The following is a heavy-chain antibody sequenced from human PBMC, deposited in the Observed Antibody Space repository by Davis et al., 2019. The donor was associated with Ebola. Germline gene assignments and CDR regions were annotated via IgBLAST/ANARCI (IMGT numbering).Heavy chain of an antibody. CDR2: INHSGST. Sequence: PSETLSLTCAVYGGSFSGYYWSWIRQPPGKGLEWIGEINHSGSTNYNPSLKSRVTISVDTSKNQFSLKLSSVTAADTAVYYCARDLKDYWGQGTLVTVSS. J-gene: IGHJ4*02. CDR1: GGSFSGYY. CDR3: ARDLKDY. V-gene: IGHV4-34*01.